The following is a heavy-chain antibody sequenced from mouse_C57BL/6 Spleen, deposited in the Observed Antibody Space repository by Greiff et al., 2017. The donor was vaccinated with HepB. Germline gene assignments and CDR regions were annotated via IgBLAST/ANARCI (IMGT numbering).Heavy chain of an antibody. V-gene: IGHV1-82*01. CDR1: GYAFSSSW. Sequence: VQLQQSGPELVKPGASVKISCKASGYAFSSSWMNWVKQRPGKGLEWIGRIYPGDGDTNYNGKFKGKATLTADKSSSTAYMQLSSLTSEDSAVYFCAPHYYGSQLLDYWGQGTTLTVSS. D-gene: IGHD1-1*01. CDR2: IYPGDGDT. J-gene: IGHJ2*01. CDR3: APHYYGSQLLDY.